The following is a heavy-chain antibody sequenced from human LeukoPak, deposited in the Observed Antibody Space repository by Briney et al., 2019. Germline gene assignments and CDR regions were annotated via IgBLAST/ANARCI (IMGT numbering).Heavy chain of an antibody. CDR1: GYTLTELS. D-gene: IGHD3-3*01. Sequence: ALVKVSCKVSGYTLTELSMHWVRQAPGKGLEWMGGFDPEDGETTYAQKFQGRVTMTEDTSTDTAYMELSSLRSEDTAVYYCATGGKFTLFGVVTPRRWFDPWGQGTLVTVSS. V-gene: IGHV1-24*01. CDR2: FDPEDGET. J-gene: IGHJ5*02. CDR3: ATGGKFTLFGVVTPRRWFDP.